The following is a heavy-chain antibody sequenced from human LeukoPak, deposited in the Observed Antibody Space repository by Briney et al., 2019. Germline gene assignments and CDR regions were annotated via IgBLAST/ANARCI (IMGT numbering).Heavy chain of an antibody. D-gene: IGHD2-2*01. V-gene: IGHV5-51*01. CDR1: GYSFTTYW. J-gene: IGHJ4*02. CDR2: IYPGDSDT. CDR3: ARRQGCSSTSCPPDS. Sequence: GESLKISCRGSGYSFTTYWIGWVRQMPGKGLEWRGIIYPGDSDTRYSPSFQGQVTMSADKSINTAYLQWSSLKASDTAMYYCARRQGCSSTSCPPDSWGQGTLVTVSS.